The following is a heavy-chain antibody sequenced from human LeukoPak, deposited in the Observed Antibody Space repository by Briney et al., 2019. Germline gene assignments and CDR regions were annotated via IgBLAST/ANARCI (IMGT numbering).Heavy chain of an antibody. Sequence: KPSETLSLTCTVSGGSISSYYWSWIRQPPGKGLEWIGYIYYSGSTNYNPSLKSRVTISVDTSKNQFSLKLISVTAADTAVYYCAREDGYNSPYYWGQGTLVTVSS. V-gene: IGHV4-59*01. CDR1: GGSISSYY. CDR2: IYYSGST. J-gene: IGHJ4*02. CDR3: AREDGYNSPYY. D-gene: IGHD5-24*01.